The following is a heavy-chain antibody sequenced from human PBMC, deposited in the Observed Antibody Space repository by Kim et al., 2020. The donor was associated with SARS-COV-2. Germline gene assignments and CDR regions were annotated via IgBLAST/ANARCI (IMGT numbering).Heavy chain of an antibody. CDR2: IY. V-gene: IGHV3-53*01. J-gene: IGHJ1*01. D-gene: IGHD3-10*01. CDR3: ARVGDYGSGKVVY. CDR1: GFTVRSSF. Sequence: GGSLRLSCAASGFTVRSSFMSWVRQAPGKGLEWRSVIYSPDSVKGRITFSRDNSKNTFNLQMNSLRADDTAVYYCARVGDYGSGKVVYWGQGTPVTVSS.